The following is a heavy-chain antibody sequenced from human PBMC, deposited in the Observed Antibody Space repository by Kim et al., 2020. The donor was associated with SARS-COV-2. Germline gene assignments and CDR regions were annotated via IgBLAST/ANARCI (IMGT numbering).Heavy chain of an antibody. J-gene: IGHJ3*02. V-gene: IGHV1-8*01. D-gene: IGHD3-22*01. Sequence: QKFQGRVTMTRNTSISTAYMELSSLRSEDTAVYYCASGSSSGYYSDAFDIWGQGTMVTVSS. CDR3: ASGSSSGYYSDAFDI.